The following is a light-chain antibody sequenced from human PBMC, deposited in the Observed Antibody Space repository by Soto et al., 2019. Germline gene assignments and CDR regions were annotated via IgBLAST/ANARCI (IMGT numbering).Light chain of an antibody. CDR1: QSISRY. CDR2: GAS. Sequence: IGLTQSPGTLSLSPGERTTLSCRASQSISRYLAWYQQKPGQGPRLLIYGASSRATGTPDRFSGSGSGTDFTLTINGLEPEDFALYYCQQYGSSPPTFGQGTKVDI. CDR3: QQYGSSPPT. J-gene: IGKJ1*01. V-gene: IGKV3-20*01.